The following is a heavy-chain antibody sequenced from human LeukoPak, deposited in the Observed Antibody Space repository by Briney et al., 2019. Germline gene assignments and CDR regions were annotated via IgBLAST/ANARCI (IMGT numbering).Heavy chain of an antibody. CDR2: IIPIFGTA. CDR1: GGTFSSYA. D-gene: IGHD2-2*01. CDR3: ARDNWNSHETYCSSTSCYDGGYYYYGMDV. V-gene: IGHV1-69*01. Sequence: SVKVSCKASGGTFSSYAISWVRQAPGQGLEWMGGIIPIFGTANCAQKFQGRVTITADESTSTAYMELSSLRSEDTAVYYCARDNWNSHETYCSSTSCYDGGYYYYGMDVWGQGTTVTVSS. J-gene: IGHJ6*02.